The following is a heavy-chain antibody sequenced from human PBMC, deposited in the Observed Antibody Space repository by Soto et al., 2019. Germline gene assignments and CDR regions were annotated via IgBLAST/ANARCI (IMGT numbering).Heavy chain of an antibody. CDR2: IIPIFGTA. D-gene: IGHD3-22*01. V-gene: IGHV1-69*13. CDR3: ASTYYYDSSGYSYYFDY. Sequence: SVKVSCKASGGTFSSYAISWVRQAPGQGLEWMGGIIPIFGTANYAQKFQGRVTITADESTSTAYMELSSLRSEDTAVYYCASTYYYDSSGYSYYFDYWGQGTLVTVSS. J-gene: IGHJ4*02. CDR1: GGTFSSYA.